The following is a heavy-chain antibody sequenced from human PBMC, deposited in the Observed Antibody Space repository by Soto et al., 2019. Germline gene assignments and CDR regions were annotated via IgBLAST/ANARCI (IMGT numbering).Heavy chain of an antibody. V-gene: IGHV5-10-1*01. Sequence: PGESLKISCKGSGYSFTSYWISWVRQMPGKGLEWMGRIDPSDSYTNYSPSFQGHVTISADKSISTAYLQWSSLKASDTAMYYCARSEEDCSSTSCALNYYGMDVWGQGTTVTVSS. CDR1: GYSFTSYW. D-gene: IGHD2-2*01. CDR2: IDPSDSYT. CDR3: ARSEEDCSSTSCALNYYGMDV. J-gene: IGHJ6*02.